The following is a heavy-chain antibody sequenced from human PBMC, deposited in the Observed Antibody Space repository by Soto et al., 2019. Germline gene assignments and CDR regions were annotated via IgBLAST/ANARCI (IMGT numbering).Heavy chain of an antibody. CDR3: ASLFPTAWDYGMDI. CDR1: GGSVSSGSYY. D-gene: IGHD3-16*01. J-gene: IGHJ6*02. Sequence: QVQLQESGPGLVKPSETLSLTCTVSGGSVSSGSYYWSWIRQPPGKGLEWIGYIYYSGSTNYNPSLTSPVPLLVGSPKNQCPRYVSSVTAAVTGVYYCASLFPTAWDYGMDIWVQGTTVTVSS. CDR2: IYYSGST. V-gene: IGHV4-61*01.